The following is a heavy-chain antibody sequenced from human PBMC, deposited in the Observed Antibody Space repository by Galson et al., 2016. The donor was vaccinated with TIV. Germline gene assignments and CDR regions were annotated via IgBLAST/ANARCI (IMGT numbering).Heavy chain of an antibody. CDR1: GFNFGYYG. CDR2: INGNGVAT. J-gene: IGHJ4*02. Sequence: SLRLSCAASGFNFGYYGLSWVRQVPGKGLEWVANINGNGVATAYGGSVKGRFTISRDNAKNSLFLQMSSLRVEDEALYYCAREFFCGGTCYYFDQWGQGTLVSVSS. CDR3: AREFFCGGTCYYFDQ. D-gene: IGHD2-15*01. V-gene: IGHV3-20*04.